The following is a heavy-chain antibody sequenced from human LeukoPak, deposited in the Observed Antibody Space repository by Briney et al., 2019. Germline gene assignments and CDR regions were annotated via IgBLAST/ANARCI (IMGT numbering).Heavy chain of an antibody. CDR2: IYYSGST. D-gene: IGHD2-15*01. CDR1: GGSINSYY. CDR3: ARRGYVGLGGRYYYYYYMDV. J-gene: IGHJ6*03. V-gene: IGHV4-59*01. Sequence: SETLSLTCTVSGGSINSYYWSWIRQPPGKGLEWIGYIYYSGSTNYNPSLKSRVTISIDTSKNQFSLKLSSVTAADTAVYYCARRGYVGLGGRYYYYYYMDVWGKGTTVTVSS.